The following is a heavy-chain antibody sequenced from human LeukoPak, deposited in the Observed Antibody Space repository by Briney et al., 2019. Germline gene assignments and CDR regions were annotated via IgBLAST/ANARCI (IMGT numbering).Heavy chain of an antibody. CDR1: GFTFSNAW. J-gene: IGHJ3*02. D-gene: IGHD2-15*01. CDR2: IYSGGST. V-gene: IGHV3-53*01. Sequence: GGSLRLSYAASGFTFSNAWMSWVRQAPGKGLEWVSVIYSGGSTYYADSVKGRFTISRDNSKNTLHLQMNSLRAEDTAVYYCARDALGYCSGGSCYSGAFDIWGQGTMVTVSS. CDR3: ARDALGYCSGGSCYSGAFDI.